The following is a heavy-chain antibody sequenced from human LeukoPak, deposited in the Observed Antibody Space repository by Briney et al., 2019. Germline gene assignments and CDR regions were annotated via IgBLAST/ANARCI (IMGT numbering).Heavy chain of an antibody. CDR1: GFTFSTYW. D-gene: IGHD6-13*01. CDR2: ISSDGGSV. J-gene: IGHJ4*02. V-gene: IGHV3-74*01. Sequence: PGGSLRLSCAASGFTFSTYWMHWVRQAPGKGLVRVSRISSDGGSVSCADSVRGRFTISRDNAKNTMYLQMNGLRAEDTAVYFCARYSSSWHANDYWGQGTLVTVSS. CDR3: ARYSSSWHANDY.